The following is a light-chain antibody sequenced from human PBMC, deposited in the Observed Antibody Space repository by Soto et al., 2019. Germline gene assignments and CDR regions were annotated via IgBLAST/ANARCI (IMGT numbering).Light chain of an antibody. J-gene: IGKJ1*01. CDR3: QQYNKWPRT. V-gene: IGKV3-15*01. CDR2: GAS. CDR1: QSVSSD. Sequence: EIVMTQSPATLSVSPEERATLSCRASQSVSSDLAWYHQKPGQAPRPLIYGASTRATGIPARFSGSGSGTEITLTSNSLQSEDFAVYYCQQYNKWPRTYGQGTKVDIK.